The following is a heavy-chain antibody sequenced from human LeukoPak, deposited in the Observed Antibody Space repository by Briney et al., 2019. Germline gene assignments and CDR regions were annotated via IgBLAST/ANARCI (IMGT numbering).Heavy chain of an antibody. V-gene: IGHV3-23*01. CDR2: ISGSGGST. CDR3: AKDIDARSMFDY. CDR1: GFTFSSYW. Sequence: GGSLRLSCAASGFTFSSYWMSWVRQAPGKGLEWVSAISGSGGSTYYADSVKGRFTISRDNSKNTLYLQMNSLRAEDTAVYYCAKDIDARSMFDYWGQGTLVTVSS. D-gene: IGHD2-8*01. J-gene: IGHJ4*02.